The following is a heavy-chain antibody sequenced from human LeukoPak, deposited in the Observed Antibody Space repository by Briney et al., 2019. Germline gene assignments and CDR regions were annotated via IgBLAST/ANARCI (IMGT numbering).Heavy chain of an antibody. CDR3: ATKGAATPYYYYGMDV. J-gene: IGHJ6*02. V-gene: IGHV4-34*01. CDR1: GGSFSGYY. D-gene: IGHD2-15*01. Sequence: SETLSLTCAVYGGSFSGYYWSWIRQPPGKGLEWIGEINHSGSTNYNPSLKSRAVISIDTSKNQFSLKLSSLTAADTAVYYCATKGAATPYYYYGMDVWGQGTTVTVSS. CDR2: INHSGST.